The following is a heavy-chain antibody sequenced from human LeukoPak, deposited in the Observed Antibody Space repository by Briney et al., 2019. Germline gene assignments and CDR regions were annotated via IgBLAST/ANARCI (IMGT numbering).Heavy chain of an antibody. D-gene: IGHD6-19*01. CDR1: GFTFSSYS. J-gene: IGHJ4*02. CDR2: ISSSSSYI. CDR3: ARARYSSGWNRFDY. V-gene: IGHV3-21*01. Sequence: GGSLRLSCAASGFTFSSYSMNWVRQAPGKGPEWVSSISSSSSYIYYADSVKGRFTISRDNAKNSLYLQMNSLRAEDTAVYYCARARYSSGWNRFDYWGQGTLVTVSS.